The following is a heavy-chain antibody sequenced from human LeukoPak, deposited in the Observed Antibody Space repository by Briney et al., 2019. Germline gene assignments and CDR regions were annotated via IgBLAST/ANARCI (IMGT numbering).Heavy chain of an antibody. Sequence: PGGSLRLSCAASGFSFSTYWMTWVRQAPGKGLEWVANIKQDGSEKYYVDSVKGRFTISKDNAMNSLYLQMNSLRAEDTAVYYCARPAEWGSLDYWGQGTLVTVSS. CDR3: ARPAEWGSLDY. V-gene: IGHV3-7*01. CDR1: GFSFSTYW. J-gene: IGHJ4*02. D-gene: IGHD7-27*01. CDR2: IKQDGSEK.